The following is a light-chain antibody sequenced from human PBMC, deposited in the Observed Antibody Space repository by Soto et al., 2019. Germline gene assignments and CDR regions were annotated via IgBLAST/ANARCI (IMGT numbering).Light chain of an antibody. J-gene: IGLJ1*01. CDR1: SSNIGTDD. CDR2: RNN. V-gene: IGLV1-47*01. CDR3: AAWDASLRGYV. Sequence: QSVLTQPPSASGTPGQRVTISCSGSSSNIGTDDVFWYLQLPGTAPKLLIYRNNQRPSGVSDRFSGSKSGTSASLAISGLRSEDEADYYCAAWDASLRGYVFGTGTKVTVL.